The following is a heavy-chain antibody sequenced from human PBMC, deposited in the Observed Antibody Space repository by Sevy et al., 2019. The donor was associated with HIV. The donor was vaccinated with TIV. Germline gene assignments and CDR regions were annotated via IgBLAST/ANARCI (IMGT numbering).Heavy chain of an antibody. J-gene: IGHJ4*02. Sequence: GESLKISCAASGFTFNNYDMHWVRQAPGKGLEWVALIWYDGNNKYYADSVKGRFTISRDNSKKTLYLQMNSLRAEDTAVYYCARDQRINYYDSSGYYIRAGYFDYWGQGTLVTVSS. V-gene: IGHV3-33*01. D-gene: IGHD3-22*01. CDR1: GFTFNNYD. CDR2: IWYDGNNK. CDR3: ARDQRINYYDSSGYYIRAGYFDY.